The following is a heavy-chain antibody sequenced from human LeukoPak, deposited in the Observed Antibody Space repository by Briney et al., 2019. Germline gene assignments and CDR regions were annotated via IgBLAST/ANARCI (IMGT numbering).Heavy chain of an antibody. CDR1: GGSISSSSYY. D-gene: IGHD3-22*01. CDR2: IYYSGST. V-gene: IGHV4-39*01. Sequence: SETLSLTCTVPGGSISSSSYYWGWIRQPPGKGLEWIGTIYYSGSTYYNPSLKSRVTISVDTSKNQFYLKLSSVTAADTAVYYCASYRSGYADYWGQGTLVTVSS. J-gene: IGHJ4*02. CDR3: ASYRSGYADY.